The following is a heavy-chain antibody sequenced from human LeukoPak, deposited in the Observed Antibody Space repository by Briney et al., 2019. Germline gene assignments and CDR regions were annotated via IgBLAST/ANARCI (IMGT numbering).Heavy chain of an antibody. J-gene: IGHJ4*02. CDR3: ATALAYCSSTSCFDTDY. V-gene: IGHV1-24*01. CDR1: GYTLTELS. CDR2: FDPEDGET. Sequence: ASVKVSCKVSGYTLTELSMHWVRQAPGKGLEWMGGFDPEDGETIYAQKFQGRVTTTEDTSTDTAYMELSSLRSEDTAVYYCATALAYCSSTSCFDTDYWGQGTLVTVSS. D-gene: IGHD2-2*01.